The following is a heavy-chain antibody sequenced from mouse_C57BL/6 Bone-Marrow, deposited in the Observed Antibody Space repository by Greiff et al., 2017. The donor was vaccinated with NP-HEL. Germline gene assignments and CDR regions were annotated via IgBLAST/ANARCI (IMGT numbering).Heavy chain of an antibody. D-gene: IGHD1-1*01. CDR2: ISSGSSTI. J-gene: IGHJ3*01. Sequence: EVQLQESGGGLVKPGGSLKLSCAASGFTFSDYGMHWVRQAPEKGLEWVAYISSGSSTIYYADTVKGRFTISRDNAKNTLFLQMTSLRSEDTAMYYCAREYYGSSYAWFAYWGQGTLVTVSA. CDR3: AREYYGSSYAWFAY. V-gene: IGHV5-17*01. CDR1: GFTFSDYG.